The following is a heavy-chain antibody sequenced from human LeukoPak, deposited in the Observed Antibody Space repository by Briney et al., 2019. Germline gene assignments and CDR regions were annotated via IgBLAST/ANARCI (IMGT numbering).Heavy chain of an antibody. D-gene: IGHD6-6*01. CDR2: IIPIFGTA. V-gene: IGHV1-69*05. CDR3: ARVGGAARSYFDY. CDR1: GGTFSSYA. Sequence: SVKVSCKASGGTFSSYAISWVRQAPGQGLEWMGGIIPIFGTANYAQKFQGSVTITTDESTSTAYMELSSLRSEDTAAYYCARVGGAARSYFDYWGQGTLVTVSS. J-gene: IGHJ4*02.